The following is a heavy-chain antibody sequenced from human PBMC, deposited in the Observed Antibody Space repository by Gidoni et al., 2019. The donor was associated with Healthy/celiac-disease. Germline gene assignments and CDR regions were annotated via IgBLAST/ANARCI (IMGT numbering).Heavy chain of an antibody. D-gene: IGHD3-3*01. Sequence: QVQLQQWGAGLLTPSETLSLTCAVSSGSFSGYYWSWIRQPPEKGLEGTGEIKHSGTTNSNPSPKTRVTLSVDTSKNPFSLEPSSVTAADTAVYYWSRAYYDFWSGAGFDYWGQGTLVTVSS. CDR2: IKHSGTT. CDR3: SRAYYDFWSGAGFDY. CDR1: SGSFSGYY. V-gene: IGHV4-34*01. J-gene: IGHJ4*02.